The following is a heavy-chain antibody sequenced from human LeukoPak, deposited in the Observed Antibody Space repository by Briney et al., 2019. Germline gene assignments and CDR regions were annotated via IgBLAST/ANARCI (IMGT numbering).Heavy chain of an antibody. V-gene: IGHV3-30-3*01. CDR3: ARISGWYRGGFDY. CDR2: ISYDGSNK. Sequence: GGSLRLSCAASGFTFSSYAMHWVRQAPGKGLEWVAVISYDGSNKYYAHSVKGRFTISRDNSKNTLYLQMNSLRAEDTAVYYCARISGWYRGGFDYWGQGTLVTVSS. CDR1: GFTFSSYA. J-gene: IGHJ4*02. D-gene: IGHD6-19*01.